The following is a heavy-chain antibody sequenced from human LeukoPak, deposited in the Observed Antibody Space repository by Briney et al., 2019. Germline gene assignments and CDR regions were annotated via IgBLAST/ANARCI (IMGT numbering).Heavy chain of an antibody. CDR3: ARQGGGGSYNYNYGMDV. V-gene: IGHV5-51*01. CDR1: GYSFIHYW. Sequence: GESLKISCQGSGYSFIHYWIYWVRQMPGKGLEWMGVIYPGDSDTRYNPSFRGQVTISADKSTTTAYLQWRSLKASDTAIYYCARQGGGGSYNYNYGMDVWGQGTTVTVSS. CDR2: IYPGDSDT. J-gene: IGHJ6*02. D-gene: IGHD1-26*01.